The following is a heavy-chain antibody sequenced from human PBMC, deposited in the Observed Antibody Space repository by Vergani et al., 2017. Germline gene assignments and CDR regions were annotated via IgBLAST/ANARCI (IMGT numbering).Heavy chain of an antibody. D-gene: IGHD2-21*01. CDR3: ARGRVPEHPRKYYYGMDV. V-gene: IGHV3-74*01. CDR2: INSDGSST. CDR1: GFTFSSYW. J-gene: IGHJ6*02. Sequence: EVQLVESGGGLVQPGGSLRLSCAASGFTFSSYWMHWVRHAPGKGLVWVSRINSDGSSTSYADSLKGRFTISRDNAKNTLYLQMNSLRAEDTAVYYCARGRVPEHPRKYYYGMDVWGQGTTVTVSS.